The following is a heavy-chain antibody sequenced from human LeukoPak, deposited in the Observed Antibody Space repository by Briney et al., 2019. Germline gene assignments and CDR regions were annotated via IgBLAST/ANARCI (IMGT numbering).Heavy chain of an antibody. D-gene: IGHD6-6*01. CDR2: IRYDGSNK. CDR1: GFTFSSYG. J-gene: IGHJ6*02. CDR3: ASEPYSSSAGLWYYYYGMDV. Sequence: PGGSLRLSCAASGFTFSSYGMHWVRQAPGKGLEWVAVIRYDGSNKYYADSVKGRFTISRDNYKNTLYLQMNSLRAEDTAVYYCASEPYSSSAGLWYYYYGMDVWGQGTTVTASS. V-gene: IGHV3-33*01.